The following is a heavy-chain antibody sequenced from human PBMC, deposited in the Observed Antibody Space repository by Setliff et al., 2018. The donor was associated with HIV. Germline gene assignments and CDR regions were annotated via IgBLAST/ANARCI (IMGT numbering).Heavy chain of an antibody. J-gene: IGHJ6*04. CDR3: ASGKGVRGVIITGGLDV. D-gene: IGHD3-10*01. V-gene: IGHV1-8*01. Sequence: ASVKVSCKASGHTFSNYDVIWVRRATGQGLEWMGWMNPNSGDTGYAQKFQGGVIMTRDTSISTAYMELSSLTSADTAVYYCASGKGVRGVIITGGLDVWGKGTTVTVSS. CDR2: MNPNSGDT. CDR1: GHTFSNYD.